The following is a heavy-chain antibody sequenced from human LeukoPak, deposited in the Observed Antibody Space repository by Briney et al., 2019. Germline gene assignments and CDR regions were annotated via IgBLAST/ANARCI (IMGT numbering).Heavy chain of an antibody. CDR2: IKQDGSEK. CDR1: GFTFSSYA. Sequence: GGSLRLSCAASGFTFSSYAMSWVRQAPGKGLEWVVNIKQDGSEKFYVDSVKGRFTISRDNAKNSLYLQMNGLRAEDTAVYHCATRLCSTSGCRAYSQYSLDIWGRGTTVTVSS. V-gene: IGHV3-7*01. CDR3: ATRLCSTSGCRAYSQYSLDI. D-gene: IGHD2-8*01. J-gene: IGHJ6*04.